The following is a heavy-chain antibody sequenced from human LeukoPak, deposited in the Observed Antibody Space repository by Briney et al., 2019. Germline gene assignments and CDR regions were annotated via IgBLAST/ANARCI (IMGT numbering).Heavy chain of an antibody. J-gene: IGHJ4*02. V-gene: IGHV4-39*01. CDR3: ARHTTSWQFFGY. CDR2: ISYSGST. D-gene: IGHD2-2*01. CDR1: GVSISGSSYY. Sequence: SETLSLTCTVSGVSISGSSYYWGWIRQPPGKGLEWIGSISYSGSTFYNPSLKSRVTISVDASKNQFSLKLSSVTAADTALYYCARHTTSWQFFGYWGQGTLVTVSS.